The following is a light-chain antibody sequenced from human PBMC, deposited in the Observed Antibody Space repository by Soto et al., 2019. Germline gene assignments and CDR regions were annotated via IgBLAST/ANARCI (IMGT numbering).Light chain of an antibody. CDR2: TNN. CDR3: AAWDDSLSGPV. Sequence: QSVLTQPPSASGTAGQRVTISCSGSSSNIGTNYVYWYQQLPGTAPKLLIYTNNQRPSGVPDRFSGSKSGTSASLAISGLRSEDEADYYCAAWDDSLSGPVFGGGTQPTVL. CDR1: SSNIGTNY. V-gene: IGLV1-47*01. J-gene: IGLJ7*01.